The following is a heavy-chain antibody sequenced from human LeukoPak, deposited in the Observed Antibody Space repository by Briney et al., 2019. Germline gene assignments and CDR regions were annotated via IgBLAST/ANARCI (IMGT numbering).Heavy chain of an antibody. CDR2: ISGSDGST. Sequence: QPGGSLRLSCAASGFTFSSYAMSWVRQAPGKGLEWVSAISGSDGSTYYADSVKGRFTISRDNSKNTLYLQMNSLRAEDTAVYYCAKMGRDDFWSGSYMDVWGKGTTVTVSS. V-gene: IGHV3-23*01. D-gene: IGHD3-3*01. CDR1: GFTFSSYA. CDR3: AKMGRDDFWSGSYMDV. J-gene: IGHJ6*03.